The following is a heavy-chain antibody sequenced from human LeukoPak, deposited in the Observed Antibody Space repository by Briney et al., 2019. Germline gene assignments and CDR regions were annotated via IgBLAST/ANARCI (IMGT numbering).Heavy chain of an antibody. J-gene: IGHJ6*02. CDR2: ISHDGSHT. CDR3: ARSPYDSSGNRYYYYALDV. Sequence: GGSLRLSCAASGFTFGSYALHWVRQAPGKGLEGVAVISHDGSHTYFADSVRGRFAISRDRSKNTVDLQMSSLRPEDSAVYYCARSPYDSSGNRYYYYALDVWGQGTTVSVSS. V-gene: IGHV3-30*09. D-gene: IGHD3-22*01. CDR1: GFTFGSYA.